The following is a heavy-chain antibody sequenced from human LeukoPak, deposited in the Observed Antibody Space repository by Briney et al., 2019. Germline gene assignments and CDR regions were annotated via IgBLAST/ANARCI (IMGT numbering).Heavy chain of an antibody. J-gene: IGHJ5*02. Sequence: ASVKVSCKASGYTFTSYDIHWVRQATGQGLEWMGWINPNSGGTNYAQKFQGRVTMTRDTSISTAYMELSRLRSDDTAVYYCARRLRFSDPWGQGTLVTVSS. CDR3: ARRLRFSDP. CDR1: GYTFTSYD. D-gene: IGHD4-17*01. V-gene: IGHV1-2*02. CDR2: INPNSGGT.